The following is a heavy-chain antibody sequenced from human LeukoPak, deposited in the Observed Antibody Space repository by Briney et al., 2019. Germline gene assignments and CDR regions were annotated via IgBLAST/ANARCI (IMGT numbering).Heavy chain of an antibody. J-gene: IGHJ4*02. V-gene: IGHV4-59*01. CDR2: VYYSGST. D-gene: IGHD3-10*01. CDR3: ARATWERFGELSYFDS. Sequence: SETLSLTCTVSGGSIGSYFWSWIRQPPGKGLEYIGYVYYSGSTYYNPSLKSRVTISLDTPKNQFSLKPTSVTAADTAVYYCARATWERFGELSYFDSWGQGTLVTVSS. CDR1: GGSIGSYF.